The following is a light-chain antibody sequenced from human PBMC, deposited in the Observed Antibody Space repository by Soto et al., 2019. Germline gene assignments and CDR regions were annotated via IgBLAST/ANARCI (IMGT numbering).Light chain of an antibody. CDR1: QSVSSY. V-gene: IGKV3-11*01. CDR2: DAS. Sequence: EIVLTQSPATLSLSPGERATLSCRASQSVSSYLAWYQQKPGQAPRLLIYDASNRATGIPARFRGSGSGTDFTLTISSLEPEDFAVYYCQQRTNSPPVTFGGGTKVEIK. J-gene: IGKJ4*01. CDR3: QQRTNSPPVT.